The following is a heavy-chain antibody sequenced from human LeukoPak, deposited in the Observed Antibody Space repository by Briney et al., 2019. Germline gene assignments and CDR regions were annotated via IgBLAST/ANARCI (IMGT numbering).Heavy chain of an antibody. CDR1: GYTFTSYY. J-gene: IGHJ4*02. CDR3: ARDRLAASWYAFDY. Sequence: GASVKVSCKASGYTFTSYYMHWVRQAPGQGLEWMGIINPGGGGTSYAQKFQGRVTMTRDTSTSTLYMELSSLTSEDTAVYYCARDRLAASWYAFDYWGQGTLVTASS. CDR2: INPGGGGT. V-gene: IGHV1-46*01. D-gene: IGHD6-13*01.